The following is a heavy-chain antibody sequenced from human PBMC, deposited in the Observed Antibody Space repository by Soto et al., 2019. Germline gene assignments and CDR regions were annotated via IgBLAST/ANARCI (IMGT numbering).Heavy chain of an antibody. Sequence: EVQLVESGGGLVKPGGSLRLSCAASGFTFSNAWMNWVRQAPGKGLEWVGRIKSKTDGGTTDYAAPVKGRFTISRDDSENTLYLQMNSLKTEDTAVYYCTTDSSVFGVVIIPLDYWGQGTLVTVSS. CDR3: TTDSSVFGVVIIPLDY. J-gene: IGHJ4*02. CDR2: IKSKTDGGTT. V-gene: IGHV3-15*07. D-gene: IGHD3-3*01. CDR1: GFTFSNAW.